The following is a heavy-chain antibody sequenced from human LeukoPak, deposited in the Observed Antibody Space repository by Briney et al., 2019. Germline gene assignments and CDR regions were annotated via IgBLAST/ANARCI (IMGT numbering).Heavy chain of an antibody. D-gene: IGHD6-19*01. Sequence: SETLSLTCAVYGGSFSDYWWTWIRQSPGKGLEWIGEVNHSGRTNYNPSLKSRVSISVDRSKNQFSLKLSSVTAADTAVYYCASSRGIAVAGHLNWFDPWGQGTLVTVSS. CDR2: VNHSGRT. J-gene: IGHJ5*02. CDR1: GGSFSDYW. CDR3: ASSRGIAVAGHLNWFDP. V-gene: IGHV4-34*01.